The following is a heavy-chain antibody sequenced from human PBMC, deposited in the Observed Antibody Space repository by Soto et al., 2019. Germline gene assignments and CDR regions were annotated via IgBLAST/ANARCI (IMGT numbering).Heavy chain of an antibody. D-gene: IGHD3-10*01. Sequence: PGGSLRLSCAASGFTFSSYSMNWVRQAPGKGLEWVSYMSSSSTTIYYADSVKGRFTISRDNAKNSLYLQMNSLRDEDTAVYYCARDPWFGDSMDVWGKGTTVTVSS. J-gene: IGHJ6*04. CDR1: GFTFSSYS. CDR3: ARDPWFGDSMDV. CDR2: MSSSSTTI. V-gene: IGHV3-48*02.